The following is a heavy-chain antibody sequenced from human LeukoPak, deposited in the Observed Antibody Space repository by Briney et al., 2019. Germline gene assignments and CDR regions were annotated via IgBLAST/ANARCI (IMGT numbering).Heavy chain of an antibody. J-gene: IGHJ2*01. CDR1: GGSISSSRYY. D-gene: IGHD6-13*01. CDR3: ARLNSRIAAERFFDL. V-gene: IGHV4-39*01. CDR2: VHYSGTA. Sequence: SETLSLTCTVSGGSISSSRYYWGWVRQSPGKGLKWIGTVHYSGTAYYNPSLKSRVTISVDTSKNQFSLKLSSVTAADTAVYYCARLNSRIAAERFFDLWGRGTLVTVSS.